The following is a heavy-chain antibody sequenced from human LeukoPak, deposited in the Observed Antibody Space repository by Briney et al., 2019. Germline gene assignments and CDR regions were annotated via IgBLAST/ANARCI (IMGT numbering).Heavy chain of an antibody. CDR1: GGPFSGYF. Sequence: PSETLSLTCAVSGGPFSGYFWSWIRQSSGKGLEWIGEIHNSGTTNYNPSLNSRVTISEDTSKNQFYLNLSSVTAADTAVYYCARGYYYNLGSFPFDFWGQGTLVTVSP. CDR2: IHNSGTT. D-gene: IGHD3-10*01. J-gene: IGHJ4*02. V-gene: IGHV4-34*01. CDR3: ARGYYYNLGSFPFDF.